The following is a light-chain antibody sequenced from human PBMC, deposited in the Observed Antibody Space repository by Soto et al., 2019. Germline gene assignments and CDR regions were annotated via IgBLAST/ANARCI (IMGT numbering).Light chain of an antibody. V-gene: IGKV3-15*01. CDR2: AAC. J-gene: IGKJ4*01. CDR3: QQYTNWPRLT. CDR1: QSVSSN. Sequence: EIVMTQSPATLSVSPGERATLSCRASQSVSSNLAWYQPKPGQAPRLLIYAACTSATGIPARFSGSGCGTEFTLTISSLQSEEFVVLYFQQYTNWPRLTFGGWTKVEIK.